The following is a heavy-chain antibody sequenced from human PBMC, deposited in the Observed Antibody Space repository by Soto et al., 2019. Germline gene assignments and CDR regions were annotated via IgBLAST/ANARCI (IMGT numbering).Heavy chain of an antibody. Sequence: SETLSLTCTVSGGSVSSDTHYWSWIRQPPGKRLEWIGFIYSSGSTNYNPSLKSRVTMSVDTSKNQFSLKLRSVIVADTAVYHCARQPTVTTTRRFFDSWGQGSLVTVSS. J-gene: IGHJ4*02. D-gene: IGHD4-17*01. CDR2: IYSSGST. V-gene: IGHV4-61*01. CDR3: ARQPTVTTTRRFFDS. CDR1: GGSVSSDTHY.